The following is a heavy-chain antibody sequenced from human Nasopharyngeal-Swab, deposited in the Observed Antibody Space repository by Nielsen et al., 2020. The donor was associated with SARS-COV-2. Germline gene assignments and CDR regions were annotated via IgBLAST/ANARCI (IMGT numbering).Heavy chain of an antibody. D-gene: IGHD3-22*01. CDR1: GFTFADYA. CDR2: ISWNSGSI. Sequence: SLKISCAASGFTFADYAMHWVRQAPGKGLEWVSGISWNSGSIGYADSVKGRFTISRDNAKNSLYLQMNSLRVEDTAVYYCARGSLFDSSGYYLDFDAWGQGTLVTVSS. CDR3: ARGSLFDSSGYYLDFDA. J-gene: IGHJ4*02. V-gene: IGHV3-9*01.